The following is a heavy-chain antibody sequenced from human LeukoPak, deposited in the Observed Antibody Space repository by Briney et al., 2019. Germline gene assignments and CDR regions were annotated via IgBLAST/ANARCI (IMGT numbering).Heavy chain of an antibody. Sequence: GGSLRLSCAASGFTFSSCAMSWVRQAPGKGLEWVSEISGSGGTTYYADPVKGRFTISRDNSKNTLYLQMNDLRAEDTAIYHCAKQYFGVNYFDYWGQGTLVTVSS. V-gene: IGHV3-23*01. CDR3: AKQYFGVNYFDY. CDR2: ISGSGGTT. J-gene: IGHJ4*02. CDR1: GFTFSSCA. D-gene: IGHD4-17*01.